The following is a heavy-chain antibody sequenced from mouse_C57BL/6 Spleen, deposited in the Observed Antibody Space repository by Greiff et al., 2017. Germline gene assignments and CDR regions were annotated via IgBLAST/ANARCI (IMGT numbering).Heavy chain of an antibody. Sequence: VQLKQPGAELVMPGASVKLSCKASGYPFPSYWMHWVKQRPGQGLAWIGEIDPSDSYTNYNQKFKGKSTLTVDKSSSTAYMQLSSLTSEDSAVYYCARKEYRYDYDGGYYFDYWGQGTTLTVSS. CDR1: GYPFPSYW. V-gene: IGHV1-69*01. CDR3: ARKEYRYDYDGGYYFDY. J-gene: IGHJ2*01. CDR2: IDPSDSYT. D-gene: IGHD2-4*01.